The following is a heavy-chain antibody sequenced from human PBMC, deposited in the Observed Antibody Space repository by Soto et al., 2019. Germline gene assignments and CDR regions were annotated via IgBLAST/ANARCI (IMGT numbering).Heavy chain of an antibody. CDR2: IYYSGST. CDR3: ARGVYGGNSFDY. V-gene: IGHV4-31*03. CDR1: GGSISSGGYY. Sequence: SETLSLTCTVSGGSISSGGYYWSWIRQHPGKGLEWIGYIYYSGSTYYNPSLKSRVTISVDTSKNQFSLKLSSVTAADTAVYYCARGVYGGNSFDYWGQGTLVTVSS. J-gene: IGHJ4*02. D-gene: IGHD4-17*01.